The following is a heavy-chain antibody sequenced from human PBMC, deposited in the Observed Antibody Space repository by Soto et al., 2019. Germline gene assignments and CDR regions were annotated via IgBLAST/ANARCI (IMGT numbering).Heavy chain of an antibody. CDR2: IYYSGST. V-gene: IGHV4-59*01. D-gene: IGHD3-9*01. Sequence: PSETLSLTCTVSGGSISSYYWSWIRQPPGKGLEWIGYIYYSGSTNYNPSPKSRVTISVDTSKNQFSLKLSSVTAADTAVYYCARGVLRYFDWLFVPWGQGTLVTVSS. J-gene: IGHJ5*02. CDR1: GGSISSYY. CDR3: ARGVLRYFDWLFVP.